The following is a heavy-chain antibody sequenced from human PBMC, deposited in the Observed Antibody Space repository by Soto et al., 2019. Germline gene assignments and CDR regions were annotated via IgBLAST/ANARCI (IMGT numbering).Heavy chain of an antibody. CDR1: GFTFAHYA. CDR3: ARVSSGSADS. J-gene: IGHJ5*02. V-gene: IGHV3-7*01. CDR2: VKHVGGET. D-gene: IGHD3-10*01. Sequence: PGGSLRLSCAASGFTFAHYAMHWVRQAPGEGLEWLASVKHVGGETRYVDSVEGRFIISRDNAKNLLFLQMNSLRVEDTAVYFCARVSSGSADSWGRGTLVTVSS.